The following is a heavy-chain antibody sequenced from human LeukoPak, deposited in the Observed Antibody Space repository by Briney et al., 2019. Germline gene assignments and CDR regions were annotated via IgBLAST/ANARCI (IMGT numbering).Heavy chain of an antibody. CDR1: GGSISSYY. Sequence: SETLSLTCTVSGGSISSYYWSWIRQPAGNGLEWIGRIYTSGSTNYNPSLKSRVTMSVDTSKNQFSLKLSSVTAADTAVYYCAREDAGDSSGYYSGYYYYYGMDVWGQGTTVTVSS. CDR2: IYTSGST. CDR3: AREDAGDSSGYYSGYYYYYGMDV. J-gene: IGHJ6*02. V-gene: IGHV4-4*07. D-gene: IGHD3-22*01.